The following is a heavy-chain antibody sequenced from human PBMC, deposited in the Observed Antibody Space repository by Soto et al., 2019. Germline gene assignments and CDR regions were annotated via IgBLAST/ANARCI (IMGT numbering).Heavy chain of an antibody. Sequence: QVQLQESGPGLVKPSETLSLTCTVSGGSISSYYWSWIRQPPGKGLEWLGYIFYSGSTNYNPSLKSRVTISVDTSKNQLPLKLSSVTAADTAVYYCARGYGSAFDIWGHGTMVTVSS. CDR1: GGSISSYY. D-gene: IGHD4-17*01. V-gene: IGHV4-59*01. J-gene: IGHJ3*02. CDR2: IFYSGST. CDR3: ARGYGSAFDI.